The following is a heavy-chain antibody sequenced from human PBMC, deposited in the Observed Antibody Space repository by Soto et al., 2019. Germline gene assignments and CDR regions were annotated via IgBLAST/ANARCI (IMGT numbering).Heavy chain of an antibody. D-gene: IGHD6-19*01. CDR3: GSPREGC. CDR2: TSYGGSNQ. CDR1: GFTFSNYA. Sequence: QVQLVESGGGVVQPGRSLRLSCVASGFTFSNYAIHWVRQAPGKGPEWVAVTSYGGSNQHYADSVKGRFTISTDNSKNTLYLQMNSLTAEDTAVYYCGSPREGCWGQGTLVTVSS. V-gene: IGHV3-30-3*01. J-gene: IGHJ4*02.